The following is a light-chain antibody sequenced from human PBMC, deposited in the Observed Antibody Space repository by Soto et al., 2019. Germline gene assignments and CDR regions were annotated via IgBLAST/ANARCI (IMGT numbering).Light chain of an antibody. CDR2: GAS. CDR1: QSVSSSY. Sequence: EIVLTQSPGTLSLSPGERATLSCRASQSVSSSYLAWYQQKPGQAPRLLIYGASSRATGIPDRFSGSGSGTDFTLTISRLEPEAFAVYYCQQYGSPPTFGQGTKVEIK. CDR3: QQYGSPPT. J-gene: IGKJ1*01. V-gene: IGKV3-20*01.